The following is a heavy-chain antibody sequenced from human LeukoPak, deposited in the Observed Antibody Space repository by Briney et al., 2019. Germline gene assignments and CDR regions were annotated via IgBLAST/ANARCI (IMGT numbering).Heavy chain of an antibody. CDR2: ISYDGSNK. V-gene: IGHV3-30*18. CDR3: AKGYYAHYGDH. D-gene: IGHD4-17*01. CDR1: GFTFSSYG. Sequence: GRSLRLSCAASGFTFSSYGMHWVRQAPGKGLEWVAVISYDGSNKYYADSVKGRFTISRDNSKNTLYLQMNSLRVEDTAVYYCAKGYYAHYGDHWGQGTLVTVSS. J-gene: IGHJ4*02.